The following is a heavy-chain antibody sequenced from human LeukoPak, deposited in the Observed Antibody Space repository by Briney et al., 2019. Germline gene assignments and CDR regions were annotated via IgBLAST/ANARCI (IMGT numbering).Heavy chain of an antibody. CDR2: ISSSSSYI. Sequence: GGSLRLSCAASGFTFSSYSMNWVRQAPGKGLEWVSSISSSSSYIYYADSVKGRFTISRDNAKNSLYLQMNSLRAEDTAVYYCASPGGYCSSTSCIDYWGQGTLVTVSS. V-gene: IGHV3-21*01. J-gene: IGHJ4*02. CDR1: GFTFSSYS. D-gene: IGHD2-2*01. CDR3: ASPGGYCSSTSCIDY.